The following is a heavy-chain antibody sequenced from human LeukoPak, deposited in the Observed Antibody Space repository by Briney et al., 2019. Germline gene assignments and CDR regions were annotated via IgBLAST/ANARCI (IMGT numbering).Heavy chain of an antibody. V-gene: IGHV3-11*04. CDR3: ARDGIRNFGLIARYDY. D-gene: IGHD3/OR15-3a*01. CDR1: GITFSEHY. J-gene: IGHJ4*02. Sequence: GGSLRLSCVVSGITFSEHYMSWIRQAPGKGLEWVSHISSRGATVDYANSVKGRFIISRDNVKNSLYLEMNSPRADDTAVYYCARDGIRNFGLIARYDYWGQGTLVTVSS. CDR2: ISSRGATV.